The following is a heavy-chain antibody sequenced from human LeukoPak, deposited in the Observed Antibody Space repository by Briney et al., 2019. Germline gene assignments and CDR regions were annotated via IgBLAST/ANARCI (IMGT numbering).Heavy chain of an antibody. CDR1: GFTFGDYA. D-gene: IGHD3-3*01. J-gene: IGHJ5*02. Sequence: PGGSLRLSCTASGFTFGDYAMSWVRQAPDKGLEWVAVISYDGSNKYYADSVKGRFTISRDNSKNTLYLQMNSLRAEDTAVYYCAKDLTYYDFWSGPQTFDPWGQGTLVTVSS. V-gene: IGHV3-30*04. CDR2: ISYDGSNK. CDR3: AKDLTYYDFWSGPQTFDP.